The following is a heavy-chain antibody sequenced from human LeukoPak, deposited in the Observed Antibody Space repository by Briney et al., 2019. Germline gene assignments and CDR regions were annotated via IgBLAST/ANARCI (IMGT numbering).Heavy chain of an antibody. CDR2: ISPSGGST. V-gene: IGHV1-46*01. J-gene: IGHJ6*03. CDR3: ARDGLSIVARPVGSPRYYYYYMDV. CDR1: GYTFTSNY. D-gene: IGHD6-6*01. Sequence: ASVKVSCKAFGYTFTSNYMHWVRQAPGQGPEWMGVISPSGGSTTYAQKFQGRVTLTRDMSTSTVYMELSSLRSEDTAVYYCARDGLSIVARPVGSPRYYYYYMDVWGKGTTVTVSS.